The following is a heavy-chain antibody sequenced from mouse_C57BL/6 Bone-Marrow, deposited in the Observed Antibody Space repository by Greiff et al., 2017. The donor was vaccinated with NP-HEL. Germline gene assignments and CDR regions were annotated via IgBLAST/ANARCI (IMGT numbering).Heavy chain of an antibody. CDR3: ARHALYDGYYGFAY. Sequence: EVKLMESGGGLVQPGGSLKLSCAASGFTFSDYYMYWVRQTPEKRLEWVAYISNGGGSTYYPDTVKGRFTISRDNAKNTLYLQMSRLKSEDTAMYYCARHALYDGYYGFAYWGQGTLVTVSA. CDR1: GFTFSDYY. D-gene: IGHD2-3*01. J-gene: IGHJ3*01. CDR2: ISNGGGST. V-gene: IGHV5-12*01.